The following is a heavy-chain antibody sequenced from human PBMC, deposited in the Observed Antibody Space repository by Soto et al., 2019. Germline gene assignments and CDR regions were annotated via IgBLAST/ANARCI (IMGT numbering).Heavy chain of an antibody. Sequence: GVLRLSCAASGFTFSSYAMSWVRQAPGKGLEWVSAISGSGGSTYYADSVKGRFTISRDNSKNTLYLQMNSLRAEDTAVYYCAKKSGITGTRWFDPWGQGTLVTVSS. V-gene: IGHV3-23*01. D-gene: IGHD1-7*01. CDR1: GFTFSSYA. CDR2: ISGSGGST. J-gene: IGHJ5*02. CDR3: AKKSGITGTRWFDP.